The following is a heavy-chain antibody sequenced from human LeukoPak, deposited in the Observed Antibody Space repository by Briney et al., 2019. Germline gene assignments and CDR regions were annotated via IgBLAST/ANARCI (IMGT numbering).Heavy chain of an antibody. CDR2: ITSSSSYV. CDR3: ARGVYCTSTSCLGPGAFDI. V-gene: IGHV3-21*01. Sequence: GGSLRLSCAASRFTLSSYSMNWVRQAPGKGLEWVSSITSSSSYVYYADSVKGRFSISRDNAKNSLYLQMNSLRAEDTAVYYCARGVYCTSTSCLGPGAFDIWGQGTMVTVSS. J-gene: IGHJ3*02. CDR1: RFTLSSYS. D-gene: IGHD2-2*01.